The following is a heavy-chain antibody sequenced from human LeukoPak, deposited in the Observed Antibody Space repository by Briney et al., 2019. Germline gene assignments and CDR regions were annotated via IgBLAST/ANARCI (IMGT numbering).Heavy chain of an antibody. CDR2: ISAYNGNT. D-gene: IGHD4-17*01. CDR1: GYTFTSYG. CDR3: ARVSGDNDYGDYAGSISFDY. J-gene: IGHJ4*02. V-gene: IGHV1-18*01. Sequence: ASVKVSCKASGYTFTSYGISWVRQAPGQGLEWMGWISAYNGNTNCAQKLQGRVTMTTDTSTSTAYMELRSLRSDDTAVYYCARVSGDNDYGDYAGSISFDYWGQGTLVTVSS.